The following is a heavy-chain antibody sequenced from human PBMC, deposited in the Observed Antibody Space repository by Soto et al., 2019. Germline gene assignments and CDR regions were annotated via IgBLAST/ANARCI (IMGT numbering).Heavy chain of an antibody. CDR2: IIPIFGTA. CDR3: SCLHIAAETEGGFDP. CDR1: GGTFSSYA. D-gene: IGHD6-13*01. J-gene: IGHJ5*02. V-gene: IGHV1-69*01. Sequence: QVQLVQSGAEVKKPGSSVKVSCKASGGTFSSYAISWVRQAPGQGLEWMGGIIPIFGTANYAQKFQGRVTITADESKSTAYMELGSLRSEDPAVYYCSCLHIAAETEGGFDPWGQGTLVTVSS.